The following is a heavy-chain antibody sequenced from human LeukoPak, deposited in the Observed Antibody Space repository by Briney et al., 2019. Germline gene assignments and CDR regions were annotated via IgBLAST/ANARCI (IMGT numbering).Heavy chain of an antibody. J-gene: IGHJ5*02. Sequence: ASVKVSCKASGYTFTGYYMHWVRQAPGQGLEWRGWINPNSGGTNYAQKFQGRVTMTRDTSISTAYMELSRLRSDDTAVYYCAREGYNWNYVWFDPWGQGTLVTVSS. D-gene: IGHD1-7*01. CDR1: GYTFTGYY. V-gene: IGHV1-2*02. CDR3: AREGYNWNYVWFDP. CDR2: INPNSGGT.